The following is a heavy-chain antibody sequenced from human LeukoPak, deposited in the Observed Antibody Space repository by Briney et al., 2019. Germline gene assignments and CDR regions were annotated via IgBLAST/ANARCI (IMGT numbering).Heavy chain of an antibody. CDR1: GGSISSGGYY. CDR2: IYYSGST. Sequence: SETLSLTCTVSGGSISSGGYYWSWIRQHPGKGLEWIGYIYYSGSTNYNPSLKSRVTISVDTSKNQFSLKLSSVTAADTAVYYCARAWGYCSSSSCYGTYYYGMDVWGQGTTVTVS. CDR3: ARAWGYCSSSSCYGTYYYGMDV. J-gene: IGHJ6*02. V-gene: IGHV4-61*08. D-gene: IGHD2-2*01.